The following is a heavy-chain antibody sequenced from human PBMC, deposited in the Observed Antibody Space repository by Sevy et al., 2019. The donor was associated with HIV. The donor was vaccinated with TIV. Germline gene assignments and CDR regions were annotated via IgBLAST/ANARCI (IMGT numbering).Heavy chain of an antibody. CDR1: GFTVSTYA. J-gene: IGHJ4*02. CDR3: AAGDTSMVTDLDY. V-gene: IGHV3-23*01. Sequence: GGSLRLSCAASGFTVSTYAINWVRQAPGEGLEWVSAITGGGDSTYYADSVKGRFTISRDNSKNVVYLKMNSLRAEDKAVYYCAAGDTSMVTDLDYWGQGTLVTVSS. D-gene: IGHD5-18*01. CDR2: ITGGGDST.